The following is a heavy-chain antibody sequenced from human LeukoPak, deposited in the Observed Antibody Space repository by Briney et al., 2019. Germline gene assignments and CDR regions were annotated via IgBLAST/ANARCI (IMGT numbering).Heavy chain of an antibody. D-gene: IGHD1-26*01. CDR3: ARQGAWFDP. CDR1: GYSFTSYW. CDR2: IDPSDSYT. Sequence: GESLKIPCKGSGYSFTSYWISWVSQMPGKGLEWMGTIDPSDSYTNYSPSFQGHVTISADKSISTAYLQWSSLKASDTAMYYCARQGAWFDPWGQGTLVTVSS. V-gene: IGHV5-10-1*01. J-gene: IGHJ5*02.